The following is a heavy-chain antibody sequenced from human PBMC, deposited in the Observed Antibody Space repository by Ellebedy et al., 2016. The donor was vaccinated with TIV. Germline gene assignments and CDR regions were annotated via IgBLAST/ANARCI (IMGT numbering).Heavy chain of an antibody. CDR2: IKSKTDGGTT. CDR1: GFTFSNAW. V-gene: IGHV3-15*01. CDR3: TTLTIGAFDI. D-gene: IGHD4/OR15-4a*01. Sequence: GESLKISCAASGFTFSNAWMSWVRQAPGKGLEWVGRIKSKTDGGTTDYAAPVKGRFTIPSDDSKNTLYLQMNSLKTEDTAVYYCTTLTIGAFDIWGQGTMVTVSS. J-gene: IGHJ3*02.